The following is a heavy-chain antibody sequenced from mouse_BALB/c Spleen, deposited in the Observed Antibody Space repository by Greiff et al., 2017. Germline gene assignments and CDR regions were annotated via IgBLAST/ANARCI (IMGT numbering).Heavy chain of an antibody. J-gene: IGHJ3*01. D-gene: IGHD1-2*01. CDR3: VRHEGYGGFAY. Sequence: EVHLVESGGGLVQPKGSLKLSCAASGFTFNTYAMNWVRQAPGKGLEWVARIRSKSNNYATYYADSVKDRFTISRDDSQSMLYLQMNNLKTEDTAMYYCVRHEGYGGFAYWGQGTLVTVSA. V-gene: IGHV10-1*02. CDR2: IRSKSNNYAT. CDR1: GFTFNTYA.